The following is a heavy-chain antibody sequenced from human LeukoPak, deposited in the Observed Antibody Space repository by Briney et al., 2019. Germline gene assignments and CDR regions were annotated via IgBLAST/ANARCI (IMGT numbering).Heavy chain of an antibody. CDR2: INPNSVGT. D-gene: IGHD3-10*01. J-gene: IGHJ4*02. CDR1: GGTFSSYA. Sequence: ASGKVSGNAAGGTFSSYAIIWVRQSAGQGLEWMGGINPNSVGTNDAQKFQGRVTMTRDTSISTAYMELRRLRSDDTAVYYCARSPPRGYFDYWGQGKLVTVSS. V-gene: IGHV1-2*02. CDR3: ARSPPRGYFDY.